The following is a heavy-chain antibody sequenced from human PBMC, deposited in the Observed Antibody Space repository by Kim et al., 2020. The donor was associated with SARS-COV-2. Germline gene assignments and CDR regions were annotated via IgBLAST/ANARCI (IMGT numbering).Heavy chain of an antibody. Sequence: GGSLRLSCAASGFTFSSYAMHWVRQAPGKGLEWVAVISYDGSNKYYADSVKGRFTISRDNSKNTLYLQMNSLRAEDTAVYYCASTQPPYYEAAFDIWGQG. D-gene: IGHD3-22*01. CDR1: GFTFSSYA. V-gene: IGHV3-30*04. CDR3: ASTQPPYYEAAFDI. CDR2: ISYDGSNK. J-gene: IGHJ3*02.